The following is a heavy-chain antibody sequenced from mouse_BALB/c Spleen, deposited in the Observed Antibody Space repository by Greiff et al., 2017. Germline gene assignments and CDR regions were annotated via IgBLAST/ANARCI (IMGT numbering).Heavy chain of an antibody. J-gene: IGHJ4*01. CDR1: GFTFGSYA. Sequence: EVNVVESGGGLVKPGGSLNLSCAASGFTFGSYAMSWVRQTPEKRLEWVASISSGGSTYYPDSVKGRFTISRDNARNILYLQMSSLRSEDTAMYYCARGGAFYAMDYWGQGTSVTVSS. CDR2: ISSGGST. V-gene: IGHV5-6-5*01. CDR3: ARGGAFYAMDY.